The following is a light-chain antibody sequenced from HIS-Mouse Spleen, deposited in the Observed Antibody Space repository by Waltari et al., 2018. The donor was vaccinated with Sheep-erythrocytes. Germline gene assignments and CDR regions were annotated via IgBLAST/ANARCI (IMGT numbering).Light chain of an antibody. CDR1: SSDVGSYNL. CDR3: CSYAGSSTLV. Sequence: QSALTQPASVSGSPGQSITISCTGTSSDVGSYNLFSWYQKHTGKAPKLMTYEGSKRPSGVSNRFSGSKSGNTASLTISGLQAEDEADYYCCSYAGSSTLVFGGGTKLTVL. V-gene: IGLV2-23*01. J-gene: IGLJ2*01. CDR2: EGS.